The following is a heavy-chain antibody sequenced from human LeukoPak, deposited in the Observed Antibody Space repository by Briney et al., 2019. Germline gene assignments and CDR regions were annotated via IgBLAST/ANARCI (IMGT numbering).Heavy chain of an antibody. D-gene: IGHD6-19*01. Sequence: GSSVKVSCKASGGTFSSYAISWVRQAPGQGLAWMVGIIPIFGTANYAQKFQGRVTITTDESTSTAYMELSSLRSEDTAVYYCARSEGWDSSGWSSRAYYYYYMDVWGKGTTVTVSS. CDR2: IIPIFGTA. CDR1: GGTFSSYA. V-gene: IGHV1-69*05. CDR3: ARSEGWDSSGWSSRAYYYYYMDV. J-gene: IGHJ6*03.